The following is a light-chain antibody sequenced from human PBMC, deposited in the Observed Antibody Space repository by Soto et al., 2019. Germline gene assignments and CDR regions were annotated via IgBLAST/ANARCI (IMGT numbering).Light chain of an antibody. CDR3: QQFNNWPVT. CDR2: DAS. Sequence: QAMSSALAWYQQKPGKPPKLLIYDASTLQSGVPSSFSGTASGTDFTLTINSLQPEDFATYYFQQFNNWPVTFGPGTKVAIK. J-gene: IGKJ3*01. CDR1: QAMSSA. V-gene: IGKV1D-13*01.